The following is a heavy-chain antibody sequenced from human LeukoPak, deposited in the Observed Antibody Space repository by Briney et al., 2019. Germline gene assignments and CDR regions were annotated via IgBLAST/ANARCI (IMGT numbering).Heavy chain of an antibody. D-gene: IGHD6-13*01. CDR1: EFTFSKYR. V-gene: IGHV3-7*02. Sequence: GGSLRHSCAASEFTFSKYRMTWVRQAPGKGLEWVASIKQDGSDKYYVDSVKGRFTISRDNAKISLYLQMNSLRIEDTAVYYCATNLGSSWPNYWGPGTLVTVSS. CDR3: ATNLGSSWPNY. J-gene: IGHJ4*02. CDR2: IKQDGSDK.